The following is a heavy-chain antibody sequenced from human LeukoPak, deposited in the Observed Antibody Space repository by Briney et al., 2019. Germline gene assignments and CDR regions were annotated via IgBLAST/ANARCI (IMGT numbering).Heavy chain of an antibody. J-gene: IGHJ3*02. D-gene: IGHD3-22*01. CDR1: GFTFSSYW. CDR3: AKGAYYYDSSGYYWGAFDI. Sequence: PGGSLRLSCAPSGFTFSSYWMHWVRRAPERGLVWVSRINSDVSSTSYADSVKGRFTISRDNAKNTLYQQMNSLRAEDMALYYCAKGAYYYDSSGYYWGAFDIWGKGTMVTVSS. CDR2: INSDVSST. V-gene: IGHV3-74*01.